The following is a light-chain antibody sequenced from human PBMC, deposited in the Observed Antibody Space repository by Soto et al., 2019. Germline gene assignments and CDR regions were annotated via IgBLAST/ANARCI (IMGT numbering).Light chain of an antibody. J-gene: IGLJ1*01. Sequence: QSALTQPASVSGSPGQSITISCNGTSSDVGSYNLVSWYQQHPGKAPKLMIYEGSKRPSGVSNRFSGSKSGNTASLKISGLQAEDEADYYCCSYAGSRTYVFGTGTKLTVL. V-gene: IGLV2-23*01. CDR3: CSYAGSRTYV. CDR2: EGS. CDR1: SSDVGSYNL.